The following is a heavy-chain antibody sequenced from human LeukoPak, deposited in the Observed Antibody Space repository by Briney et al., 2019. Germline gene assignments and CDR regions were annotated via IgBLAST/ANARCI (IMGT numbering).Heavy chain of an antibody. CDR2: ISGSGGST. D-gene: IGHD1-26*01. J-gene: IGHJ5*02. V-gene: IGHV3-23*01. CDR1: GFTFSSYA. CDR3: ARGSSRPAGWFEP. Sequence: GGSLRLTCAASGFTFSSYAMSWVRQAPGKGLEWVSAISGSGGSTYYADSVKGRFTISRDNAKNSLYLQVNSLRAEDTAVYYCARGSSRPAGWFEPWGQGALVTVSS.